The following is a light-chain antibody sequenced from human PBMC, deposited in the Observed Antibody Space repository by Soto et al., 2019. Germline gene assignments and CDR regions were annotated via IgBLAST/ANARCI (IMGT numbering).Light chain of an antibody. CDR1: QSVSSN. CDR2: GAS. V-gene: IGKV3-15*01. CDR3: QQYNNWPPGT. J-gene: IGKJ1*01. Sequence: EIVMTQSPATLSVSPGQRATLSCRASQSVSSNLAWYQQKPGQAPRLLIYGASTRATGIPARFSGSGSGTEFTLTISSLQSEDFGVYCCQQYNNWPPGTFGQGTKVEIK.